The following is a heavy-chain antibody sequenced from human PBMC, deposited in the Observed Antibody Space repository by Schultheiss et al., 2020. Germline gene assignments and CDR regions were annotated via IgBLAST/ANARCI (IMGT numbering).Heavy chain of an antibody. CDR2: INPNSGGT. CDR3: ARGLVWSQRMGEVNPEYFQH. CDR1: GYTFTSYY. J-gene: IGHJ1*01. V-gene: IGHV1-2*02. Sequence: ASVKVSCKASGYTFTSYYMHWVRQAPGQGLEWMGWINPNSGGTNYAQKFQGRVTMTRDTSISTAYMELSRLRSDDTAVYYCARGLVWSQRMGEVNPEYFQHWGQGTLVTVSS. D-gene: IGHD3-16*01.